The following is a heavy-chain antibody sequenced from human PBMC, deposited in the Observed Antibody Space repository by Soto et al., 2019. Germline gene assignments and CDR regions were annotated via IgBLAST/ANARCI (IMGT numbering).Heavy chain of an antibody. J-gene: IGHJ6*02. CDR3: ARDSGSSSDYYGMDV. D-gene: IGHD6-13*01. CDR2: ISSSSRYI. CDR1: VFIFTSYR. Sequence: GGPLRISGAAPVFIFTSYRMTWVRQGPGKGLEWVSSISSSSRYIYYAGSVKGRFTISRDNAKNSLYLQMSSLRAEDTAVYYCARDSGSSSDYYGMDVWGQGTTVTVSS. V-gene: IGHV3-21*01.